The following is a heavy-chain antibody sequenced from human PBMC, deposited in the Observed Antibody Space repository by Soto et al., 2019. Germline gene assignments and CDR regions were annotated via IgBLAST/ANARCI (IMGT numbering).Heavy chain of an antibody. V-gene: IGHV3-15*01. CDR1: GFTFSNAW. J-gene: IGHJ4*02. CDR3: TTDFSVAGTYYFDY. Sequence: EVQLVESGGGLVKPGGSLRLSCAASGFTFSNAWMSWVRQAPGKGLEWVGRIKSKTDGGTTDYAAPVKGRFTISRDDSKNTLYLQMNILKTEDTAVYYCTTDFSVAGTYYFDYWGQGTLVTVSS. CDR2: IKSKTDGGTT. D-gene: IGHD6-19*01.